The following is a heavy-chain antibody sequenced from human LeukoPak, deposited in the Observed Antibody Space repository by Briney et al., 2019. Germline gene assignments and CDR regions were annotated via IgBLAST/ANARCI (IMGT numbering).Heavy chain of an antibody. J-gene: IGHJ4*02. CDR3: ARGHDWLEWDY. CDR1: GGTVSSYV. Sequence: ASVKVSCKASGGTVSSYVFSWVRQAPEQGLEWMGGIIPTFGSPNYAQRFQGRLTITADKSTNTAYMELSSLRSDDTAVYYCARGHDWLEWDYWGQGTQVTVSS. V-gene: IGHV1-69*06. CDR2: IIPTFGSP. D-gene: IGHD6-19*01.